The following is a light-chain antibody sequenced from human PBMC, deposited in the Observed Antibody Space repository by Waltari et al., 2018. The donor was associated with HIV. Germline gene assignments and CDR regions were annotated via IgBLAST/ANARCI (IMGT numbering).Light chain of an antibody. CDR2: TTN. CDR3: GAWDDNLDAWV. CDR1: FSNIGNNA. Sequence: QSVLTQAPSASGTPGQRVTISCSGSFSNIGNNAVSWFQQLTGTAPNLLIYTTNQRPSGVPDRFSGSKSGTSASLSISGLQSDDEADYYCGAWDDNLDAWVFGGGTKLSV. V-gene: IGLV1-44*01. J-gene: IGLJ3*02.